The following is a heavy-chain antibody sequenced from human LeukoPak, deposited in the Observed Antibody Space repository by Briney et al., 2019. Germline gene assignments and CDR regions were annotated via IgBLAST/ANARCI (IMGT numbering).Heavy chain of an antibody. Sequence: PGGSLRLSCAASGFTFSSYGMHWVRQAPGKGLEWVAFIRYDGSNKYYADSVKGRFTISRDNAKNSLYLQMNSLRAEDTAVYYCARSLGYCSGGSCRVGAFDIWGQGTMVTVSS. J-gene: IGHJ3*02. CDR1: GFTFSSYG. D-gene: IGHD2-15*01. V-gene: IGHV3-30*02. CDR2: IRYDGSNK. CDR3: ARSLGYCSGGSCRVGAFDI.